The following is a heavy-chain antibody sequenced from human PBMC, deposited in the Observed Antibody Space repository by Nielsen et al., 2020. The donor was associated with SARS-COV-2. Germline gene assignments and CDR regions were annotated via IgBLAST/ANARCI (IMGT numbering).Heavy chain of an antibody. D-gene: IGHD1-20*01. CDR1: GFTFSSYS. J-gene: IGHJ3*02. CDR2: ISISSSTI. V-gene: IGHV3-48*02. Sequence: GESLKISCAASGFTFSSYSMNWVRQAPGKGLEWVSYISISSSTIYYADSVKGRFTISRDNAKNSLYLQMNSLRDEDTAVYYCARVPITGTKIGAFDIWGQGTMVTVSS. CDR3: ARVPITGTKIGAFDI.